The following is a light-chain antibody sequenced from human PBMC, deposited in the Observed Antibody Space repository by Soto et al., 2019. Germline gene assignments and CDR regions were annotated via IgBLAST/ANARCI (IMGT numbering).Light chain of an antibody. CDR2: GVS. V-gene: IGKV1-39*01. Sequence: DIQMTQSPSSLSASVGDIVTITCRASQSISSSLNWYQQKSGKAPNLLIYGVSRLQGGVPSRFSGSGSGTDFTLSISSLQPEDFATYYCQQSYTAPSITFGQGTRLEI. J-gene: IGKJ5*01. CDR3: QQSYTAPSIT. CDR1: QSISSS.